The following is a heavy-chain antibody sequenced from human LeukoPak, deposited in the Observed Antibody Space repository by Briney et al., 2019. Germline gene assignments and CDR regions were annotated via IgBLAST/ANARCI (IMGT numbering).Heavy chain of an antibody. CDR3: ARYLTGDAFDI. V-gene: IGHV4-59*08. CDR2: IYYSGST. CDR1: GGSISSYY. J-gene: IGHJ3*02. Sequence: SETLSLTCTVSGGSISSYYWSWIRQPPGKGLEWIGYIYYSGSTNYNPSLKSRVTISVDTSKNQCSLKLSSVTAADTAVYYCARYLTGDAFDIWGQGTMVTVSS. D-gene: IGHD3-9*01.